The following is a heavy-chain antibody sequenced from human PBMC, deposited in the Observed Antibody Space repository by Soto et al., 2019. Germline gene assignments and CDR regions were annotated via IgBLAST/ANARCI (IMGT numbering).Heavy chain of an antibody. V-gene: IGHV1-8*01. J-gene: IGHJ4*02. CDR3: ARGRVTSIRSFDY. Sequence: QVQLVQSGAEVKKPGASVKVSCKASGYTFTSYDINWVRQATGQGLEWMGWMNPNSGNTGYAQKFQGRVTKDRNTTIRTAYIELRSLTSEAPAVSYFARGRVTSIRSFDYWGQGTLVTVSS. CDR2: MNPNSGNT. D-gene: IGHD2-21*02. CDR1: GYTFTSYD.